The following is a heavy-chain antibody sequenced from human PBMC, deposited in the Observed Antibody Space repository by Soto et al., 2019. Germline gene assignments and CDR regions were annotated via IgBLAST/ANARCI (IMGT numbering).Heavy chain of an antibody. V-gene: IGHV4-31*03. Sequence: SETLSLTCTVSGGSISSGGYYWSWIRQHPGKGLEWIGYIYYSGSTYYNPSLKSRVTISVDTSKNQFSLKLSSVTAADTAVYYCAGASSLNVDTAMVYFDYWGQGTLVTVSS. CDR2: IYYSGST. CDR3: AGASSLNVDTAMVYFDY. J-gene: IGHJ4*02. CDR1: GGSISSGGYY. D-gene: IGHD5-18*01.